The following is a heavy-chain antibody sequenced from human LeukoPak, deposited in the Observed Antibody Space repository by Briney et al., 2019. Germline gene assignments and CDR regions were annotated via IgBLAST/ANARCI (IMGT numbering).Heavy chain of an antibody. J-gene: IGHJ4*02. CDR2: FIPIFGIA. Sequence: ASVKVSCKASGGTFSSYAISWVRQAPGQGLEWMGGFIPIFGIANYAQKFQGRVTITTDESTSTAYMELSSLRSEDTAVYYCASSGGSSGWYMSFDYWGQGTLVTVSS. CDR3: ASSGGSSGWYMSFDY. CDR1: GGTFSSYA. V-gene: IGHV1-69*05. D-gene: IGHD6-19*01.